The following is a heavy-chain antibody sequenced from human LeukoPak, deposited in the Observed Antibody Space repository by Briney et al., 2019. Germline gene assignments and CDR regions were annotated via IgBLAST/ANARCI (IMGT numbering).Heavy chain of an antibody. Sequence: GGSLRLSCAASGFTFSSYAMSWVRQAPGKGLEWVSAISGSGGSTYYADSVKGRFTISRDNSKNTLYLQMNSLRAEDTAVYYCANDYGDYVASTIFDYWGQGTLVTVSS. V-gene: IGHV3-23*01. J-gene: IGHJ4*02. CDR3: ANDYGDYVASTIFDY. CDR2: ISGSGGST. CDR1: GFTFSSYA. D-gene: IGHD4-17*01.